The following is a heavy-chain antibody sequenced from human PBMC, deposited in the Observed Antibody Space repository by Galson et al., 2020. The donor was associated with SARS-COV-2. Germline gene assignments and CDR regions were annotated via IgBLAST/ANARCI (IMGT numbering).Heavy chain of an antibody. J-gene: IGHJ6*02. D-gene: IGHD5-18*01. CDR1: GYTLHSYY. Sequence: ASVTVSCKASGYTLHSYYMHWVRQAPGHGLEWMGIINPSGGSTSYAQKFQGRVTMTRDTSTSTVYMELSSLRSEDTAVYYCARDPSTTAMDDYYYYYGMDVWGQGTTVTVSS. CDR3: ARDPSTTAMDDYYYYYGMDV. V-gene: IGHV1-46*02. CDR2: INPSGGST.